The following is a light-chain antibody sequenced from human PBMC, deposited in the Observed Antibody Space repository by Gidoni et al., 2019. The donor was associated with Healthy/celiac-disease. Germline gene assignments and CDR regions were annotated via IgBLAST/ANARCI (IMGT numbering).Light chain of an antibody. J-gene: IGLJ1*01. CDR2: DVS. Sequence: QSALTQPASVSGSPGQSITISCTGTSSDVGGYNYASWYQQHPGKAPKLMIYDVSNRPSGVSNRFSGSKSGNTASLTISELQAEDEADYYCSSYTSSSTSVFGTGTKVTVL. CDR1: SSDVGGYNY. CDR3: SSYTSSSTSV. V-gene: IGLV2-14*03.